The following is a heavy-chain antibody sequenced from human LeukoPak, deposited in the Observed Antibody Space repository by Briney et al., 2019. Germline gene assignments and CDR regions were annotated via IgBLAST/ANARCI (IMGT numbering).Heavy chain of an antibody. J-gene: IGHJ4*02. Sequence: GGSLRLSCVASGFSLSGYWMYWVRQAPGKGLMYISRNNGDGSTTNYADSVKGRFTISRDNSKNTLYLQMNSLRAEDTAVYYCAKPQDHCSGGSCPNTNFDYWGQGTLVTVSS. CDR3: AKPQDHCSGGSCPNTNFDY. CDR2: NNGDGSTT. V-gene: IGHV3-74*01. D-gene: IGHD2-15*01. CDR1: GFSLSGYW.